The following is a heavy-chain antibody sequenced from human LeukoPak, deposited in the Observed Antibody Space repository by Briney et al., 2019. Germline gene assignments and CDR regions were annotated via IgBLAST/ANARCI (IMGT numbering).Heavy chain of an antibody. Sequence: PGGSPTLSCVASGFSFNTYWMSWVRQAPGKGLEWVANIKQDGSEQYYVDSVKGRFTISRDNAKNSVYLQMNRLRVEDTAVYYCAKDRYWITGTTAGMNYWGQGTLVTVSS. CDR2: IKQDGSEQ. J-gene: IGHJ4*02. D-gene: IGHD1-20*01. CDR1: GFSFNTYW. CDR3: AKDRYWITGTTAGMNY. V-gene: IGHV3-7*01.